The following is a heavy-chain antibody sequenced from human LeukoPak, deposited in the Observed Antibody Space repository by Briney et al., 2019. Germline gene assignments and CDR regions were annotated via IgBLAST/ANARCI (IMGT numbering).Heavy chain of an antibody. CDR1: GFTFSSYG. CDR2: ISYDGSNK. V-gene: IGHV3-30*18. Sequence: PGGSLRLSCAASGFTFSSYGMHWVRQAPGKGLEWVAVISYDGSNKYYADSVKGRFTISRDNSKNTLYLQMNSLRAEDTAVYYCANIDGSSGWPFDYWGQGTLVTVSS. CDR3: ANIDGSSGWPFDY. J-gene: IGHJ4*02. D-gene: IGHD6-19*01.